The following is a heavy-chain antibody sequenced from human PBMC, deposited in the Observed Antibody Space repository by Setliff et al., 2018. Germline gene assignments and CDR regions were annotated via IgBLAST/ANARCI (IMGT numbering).Heavy chain of an antibody. J-gene: IGHJ6*03. CDR1: GFSVGSTY. CDR3: ARDREGDGNYYMDV. Sequence: PGGSLRLSCAASGFSVGSTYMTWVRQAPGKGPEWVAIMYSGGLMDYADSLRGRFTISRSNAKNSVYLQMNSLRADDSAVYYCARDREGDGNYYMDVWGKGTTVTVSS. V-gene: IGHV3-53*01. CDR2: MYSGGLM. D-gene: IGHD1-1*01.